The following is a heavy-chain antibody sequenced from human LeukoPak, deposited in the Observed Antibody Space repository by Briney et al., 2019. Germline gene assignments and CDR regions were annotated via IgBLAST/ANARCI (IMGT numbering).Heavy chain of an antibody. CDR2: IDPSDSYT. J-gene: IGHJ4*02. CDR1: GYSFTSYW. V-gene: IGHV5-10-1*01. D-gene: IGHD6-13*01. Sequence: GESLKISCKGSGYSFTSYWIGWVRQMPGKGLEWMGRIDPSDSYTNYSPSFQGHVTISADKSISTAYLQWSSLKASDTAMYYCADGLAAAGRPDYWGQGTLVTVSS. CDR3: ADGLAAAGRPDY.